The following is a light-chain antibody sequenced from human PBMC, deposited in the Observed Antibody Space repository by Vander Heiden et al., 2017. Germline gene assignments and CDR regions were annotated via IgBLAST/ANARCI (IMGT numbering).Light chain of an antibody. CDR1: QSVLYNSKNTNY. J-gene: IGKJ3*01. CDR2: WAS. V-gene: IGKV4-1*01. Sequence: DLVIIPTADSLAVSLGETATINCKSSQSVLYNSKNTNYLASYQQKPGQPPRLLTYWASTRESGVSDRCSGSGSGTDFTLTISSLQAEDVAVYYCHQDYDTPLTFGHGTKVDIK. CDR3: HQDYDTPLT.